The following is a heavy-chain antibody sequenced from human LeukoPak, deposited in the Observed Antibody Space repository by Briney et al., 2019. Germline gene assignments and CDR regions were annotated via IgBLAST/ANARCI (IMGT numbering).Heavy chain of an antibody. CDR1: GFTFTIYS. V-gene: IGHV3-7*01. J-gene: IGHJ4*02. CDR3: GYTNNFYH. Sequence: GGSLRLSCAASGFTFTIYSMNWVRQAPGQGLEWVANIKHDGREKYYVDSVKGRFTISRDDGQNSLSLHMNSVRAEDTAVYYCGYTNNFYHWGQGALVVVSS. CDR2: IKHDGREK. D-gene: IGHD5-18*01.